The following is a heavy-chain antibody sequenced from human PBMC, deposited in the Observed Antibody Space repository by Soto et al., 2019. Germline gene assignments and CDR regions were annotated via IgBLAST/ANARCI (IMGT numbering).Heavy chain of an antibody. J-gene: IGHJ4*02. CDR2: ISAYNGNT. D-gene: IGHD6-19*01. Sequence: EASVKVSCKASGYTFTSYGISWVRQAPGQGLEWMGWISAYNGNTNYAQKLQGRVTMTTDTSTSTAYMELRSLRSDDTAVYYCAWSRGIAVGWDYFDYWGQGTLVTVSS. V-gene: IGHV1-18*01. CDR1: GYTFTSYG. CDR3: AWSRGIAVGWDYFDY.